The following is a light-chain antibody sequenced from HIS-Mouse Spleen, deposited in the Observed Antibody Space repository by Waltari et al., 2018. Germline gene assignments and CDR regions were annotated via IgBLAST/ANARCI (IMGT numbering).Light chain of an antibody. J-gene: IGLJ1*01. CDR3: CSYAGSYTGV. CDR1: STDVGGYNH. CDR2: DVS. V-gene: IGLV2-11*01. Sequence: QSALTQPLSVSGSPGHSATIPCTGTSTDVGGYNHVSWYQQHPGKAPKLMIYDVSKRPSGVPDRFSGSKSGNTASLTISGLQAEDEADYYCCSYAGSYTGVFGTGTKVTVL.